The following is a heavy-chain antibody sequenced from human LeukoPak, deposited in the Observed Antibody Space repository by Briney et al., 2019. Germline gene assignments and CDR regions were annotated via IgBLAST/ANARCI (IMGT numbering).Heavy chain of an antibody. CDR3: ARAIAVAGVGAFGYMDV. Sequence: SETLSLTCTVSGGSISSGDYYWSWIRQPPGEGLEWIGYIYYSGSTYYNPSLTSRGTITEDKAKKQFSLKLSSVTAADTAVYYCARAIAVAGVGAFGYMDVWGKGTTVTVSS. CDR1: GGSISSGDYY. CDR2: IYYSGST. J-gene: IGHJ6*03. D-gene: IGHD1-26*01. V-gene: IGHV4-30-4*08.